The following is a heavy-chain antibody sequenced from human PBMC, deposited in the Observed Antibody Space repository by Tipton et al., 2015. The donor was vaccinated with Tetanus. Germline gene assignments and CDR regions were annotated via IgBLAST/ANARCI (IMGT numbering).Heavy chain of an antibody. CDR1: GGSISSGGYY. D-gene: IGHD1-26*01. J-gene: IGHJ4*02. CDR3: ARDQARGARGWNYFDW. Sequence: TLSLTCTVSGGSISSGGYYWSWIRQHPGKGLEWIGEIYSSGSTYYNPSLKSPVTISVDTSKNQFSLRLNSVTAAETAVYYCARDQARGARGWNYFDWWGEGTLVTVSS. CDR2: IYSSGST. V-gene: IGHV4-31*01.